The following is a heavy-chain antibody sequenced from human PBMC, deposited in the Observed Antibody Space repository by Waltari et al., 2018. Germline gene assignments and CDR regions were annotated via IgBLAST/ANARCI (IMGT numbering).Heavy chain of an antibody. CDR2: ISETSRTT. CDR3: AVARGNYDVLTGFPVDS. Sequence: EERLVQSGGGLVQPGGSLRLSCEASGFSLTNYNMNWVRQAPGKGLEWVAYISETSRTTFYADSVRGRFIISRNNAKNSLSLQMVSLRGENTAVYYCAVARGNYDVLTGFPVDSWGQGTLVTVSS. J-gene: IGHJ5*01. CDR1: GFSLTNYN. V-gene: IGHV3-48*01. D-gene: IGHD3-9*01.